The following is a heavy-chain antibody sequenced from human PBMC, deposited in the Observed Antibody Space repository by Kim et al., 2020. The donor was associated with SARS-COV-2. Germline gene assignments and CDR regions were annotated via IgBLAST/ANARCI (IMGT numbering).Heavy chain of an antibody. J-gene: IGHJ5*02. D-gene: IGHD2-2*02. V-gene: IGHV4-34*01. Sequence: SETLSLTCAVYGGSFSGYYWSWIRQPPGKGLEWIGEINHSGSTNYNPSLKSRVTISVDTSKNQFSLKLSSVTAADTAVYYCARAGYCSSTSCYNRDWFDPWGQGTLVTVSS. CDR1: GGSFSGYY. CDR2: INHSGST. CDR3: ARAGYCSSTSCYNRDWFDP.